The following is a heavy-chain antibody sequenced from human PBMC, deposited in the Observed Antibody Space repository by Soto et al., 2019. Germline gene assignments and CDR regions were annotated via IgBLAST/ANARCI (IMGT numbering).Heavy chain of an antibody. CDR3: ASTTVTAKWASWYFDL. J-gene: IGHJ2*01. Sequence: LCGGSISSSSYYWGWIRQPPGKGLEWIGSIYYSGSTYYNPSLKSRVTISVDTSKNQFSLKLSSVTAADTAVYYCASTTVTAKWASWYFDLWGRGTLVTVSS. D-gene: IGHD4-4*01. V-gene: IGHV4-39*01. CDR1: GGSISSSSYY. CDR2: IYYSGST.